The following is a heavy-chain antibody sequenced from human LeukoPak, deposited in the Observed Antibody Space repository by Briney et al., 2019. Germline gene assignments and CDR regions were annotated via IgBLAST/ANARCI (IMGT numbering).Heavy chain of an antibody. CDR3: ARRVIDYDFDC. J-gene: IGHJ4*02. Sequence: GGSLRLSCAASGFTFSSYGLHWVRQAPGKGLEWVAVIWYDDSNKYYADSVRGRFTISRDNSKNTLYLQMNSLRAEDTAVYYCARRVIDYDFDCWGQGTLVTVSS. D-gene: IGHD3-10*01. CDR2: IWYDDSNK. V-gene: IGHV3-33*01. CDR1: GFTFSSYG.